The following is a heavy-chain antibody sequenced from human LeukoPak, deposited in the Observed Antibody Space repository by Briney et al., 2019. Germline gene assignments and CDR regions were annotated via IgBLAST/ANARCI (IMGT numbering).Heavy chain of an antibody. D-gene: IGHD4-23*01. CDR1: GGSISSGDYY. V-gene: IGHV4-30-4*08. CDR2: IYYSGST. Sequence: PSETLSLTCTVPGGSISSGDYYWSWIRQPPGKGLEWIGYIYYSGSTYYNPSLKSRVTISVDTSKNQFSLKLSSVTAADTAVYYCARSPPGVTGAFDIWGQGTMVTVSS. CDR3: ARSPPGVTGAFDI. J-gene: IGHJ3*02.